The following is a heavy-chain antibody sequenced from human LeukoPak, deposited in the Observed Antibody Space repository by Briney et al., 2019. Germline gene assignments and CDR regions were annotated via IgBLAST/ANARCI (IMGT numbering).Heavy chain of an antibody. CDR1: GFTFDDYA. Sequence: PGGSLRLSCAASGFTFDDYAMHWVRQAPGKGLEWVSGVDWNSGSVDYADSVKGRFTISRDNAKNSLYLQMNSLRPEDTALYYCVKDRGSSWYSFDYWGQGILVTVSS. V-gene: IGHV3-9*01. D-gene: IGHD6-13*01. J-gene: IGHJ4*02. CDR2: VDWNSGSV. CDR3: VKDRGSSWYSFDY.